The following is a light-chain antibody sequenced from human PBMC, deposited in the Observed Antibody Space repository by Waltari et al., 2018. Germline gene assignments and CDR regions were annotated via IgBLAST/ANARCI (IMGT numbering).Light chain of an antibody. CDR3: QSDDSSLRGCYV. CDR1: SSNIGAGYG. V-gene: IGLV1-40*01. CDR2: EMS. J-gene: IGLJ1*01. Sequence: QSVLTQPPSLSGAPGQRVTISCTGSSSNIGAGYGVRWYWQFPGTAPKLPIYEMSIGPVGVPARFSGSKSGTSASLAITGRQAEDEADYYCQSDDSSLRGCYVCGTGTKVTV.